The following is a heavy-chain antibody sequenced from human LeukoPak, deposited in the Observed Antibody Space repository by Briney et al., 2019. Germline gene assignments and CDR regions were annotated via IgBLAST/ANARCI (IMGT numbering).Heavy chain of an antibody. CDR1: GFTVSSNY. CDR2: IYSGGST. V-gene: IGHV3-66*01. Sequence: GGSLRLSCAASGFTVSSNYMSWVRQAPGKGLEWVSVIYSGGSTYYADSVKGRFTISRDNFKNTLYLQMNSLRAEDTAVYYCARDYYGSGSSDYWGQGTLVTVSS. CDR3: ARDYYGSGSSDY. D-gene: IGHD3-10*01. J-gene: IGHJ4*02.